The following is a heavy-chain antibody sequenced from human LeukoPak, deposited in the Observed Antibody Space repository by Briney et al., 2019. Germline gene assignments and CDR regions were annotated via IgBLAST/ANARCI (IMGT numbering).Heavy chain of an antibody. CDR2: IYHSGST. Sequence: SETLSLTCTVSGGSISSGGYYWSWIRQPPGKGLEWIGYIYHSGSTYYNPSLKSRVTVSVDRSKNQFSLKLSSVTAADTAVYYCARDRVTTSTVAFDIWGQGTMVTVSS. CDR3: ARDRVTTSTVAFDI. CDR1: GGSISSGGYY. D-gene: IGHD4-11*01. V-gene: IGHV4-30-2*01. J-gene: IGHJ3*02.